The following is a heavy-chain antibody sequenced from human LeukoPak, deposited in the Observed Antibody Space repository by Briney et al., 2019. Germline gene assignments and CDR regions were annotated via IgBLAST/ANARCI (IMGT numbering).Heavy chain of an antibody. J-gene: IGHJ4*02. CDR3: ARGLDYYGSGSYPYYFDY. Sequence: ASVKVSCKASGYTFTSYYMHWVRQAPGQGLEWMGIIDPSGGSTSYAQKFQGRVTMTRDASTSTVYMELSSLRSEDTAVYYCARGLDYYGSGSYPYYFDYWGQGTLVTVSS. D-gene: IGHD3-10*01. CDR2: IDPSGGST. CDR1: GYTFTSYY. V-gene: IGHV1-46*01.